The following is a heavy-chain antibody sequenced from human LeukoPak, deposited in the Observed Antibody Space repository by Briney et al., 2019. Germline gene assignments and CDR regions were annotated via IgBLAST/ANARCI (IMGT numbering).Heavy chain of an antibody. V-gene: IGHV4-34*01. CDR1: GGTFSGYY. J-gene: IGHJ2*01. CDR3: ARGTRDWYFDL. CDR2: INHSGST. Sequence: SETLSLTCAVYGGTFSGYYWSWICQPPGKGLEWIGEINHSGSTNYNPSLKSRVTISVDTSKNQFSLKLNSVTAADTAVYYCARGTRDWYFDLWGRGTLVTVSS.